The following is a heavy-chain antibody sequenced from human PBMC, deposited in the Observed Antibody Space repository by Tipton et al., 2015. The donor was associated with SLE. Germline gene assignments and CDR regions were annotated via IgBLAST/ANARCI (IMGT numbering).Heavy chain of an antibody. D-gene: IGHD3-3*01. CDR2: MNPNSGNT. V-gene: IGHV1-8*01. CDR1: GYTFTGYD. CDR3: ARGPSWSGYYYYFDY. Sequence: QVQLVQSGAEVKKPGAAVKVSCKASGYTFTGYDINWVRQATGQGLEWMGWMNPNSGNTGYAQKFQGRVTITRNTSISTAYMELSSLRSEDTAVYYRARGPSWSGYYYYFDYWGQGTLVTVSS. J-gene: IGHJ4*02.